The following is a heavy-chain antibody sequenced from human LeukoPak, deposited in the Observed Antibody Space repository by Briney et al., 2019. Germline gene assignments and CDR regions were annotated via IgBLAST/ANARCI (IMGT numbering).Heavy chain of an antibody. CDR1: GGSISSYY. J-gene: IGHJ3*02. CDR3: ARDLVGTTRGAFDI. Sequence: SETLSLTCTVSGGSISSYYWSWIRQPAGKGLEWIGRIYTSGSTNYNPSLKSRVTMSVDTSKNQFSLKLSSVTAADTAVYYCARDLVGTTRGAFDIWGQGTTVTVSS. V-gene: IGHV4-4*07. D-gene: IGHD1-7*01. CDR2: IYTSGST.